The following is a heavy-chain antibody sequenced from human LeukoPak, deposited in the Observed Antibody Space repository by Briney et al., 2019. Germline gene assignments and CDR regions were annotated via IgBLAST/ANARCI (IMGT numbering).Heavy chain of an antibody. D-gene: IGHD1-26*01. Sequence: GGSLRLSCAASGFTFSDYSMNWVRQAPGRGLEWVSFIDTSSRTKFYANSVKGRFTISRDNSKNTLYLQMNSLRAEDTAVYYCAKRSGAEGGPMNIWGQGTMVTVSS. CDR2: IDTSSRTK. V-gene: IGHV3-48*01. CDR1: GFTFSDYS. CDR3: AKRSGAEGGPMNI. J-gene: IGHJ3*02.